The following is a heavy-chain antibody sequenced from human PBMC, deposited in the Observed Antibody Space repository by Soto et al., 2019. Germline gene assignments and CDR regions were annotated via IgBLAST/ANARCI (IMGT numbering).Heavy chain of an antibody. J-gene: IGHJ3*02. D-gene: IGHD3-22*01. CDR3: AADSYTYYYDSSEDAFDI. V-gene: IGHV1-58*01. CDR1: CFTFTSSA. CDR2: IVVRSGNT. Sequence: SVKVSCKAACFTFTSSAVQCVRRARGQRLEWIGWIVVRSGNTNYAQKFQERVTITRDMSTSTAYMELSSLRSEDTAVYYCAADSYTYYYDSSEDAFDIWGQVTMVTVSS.